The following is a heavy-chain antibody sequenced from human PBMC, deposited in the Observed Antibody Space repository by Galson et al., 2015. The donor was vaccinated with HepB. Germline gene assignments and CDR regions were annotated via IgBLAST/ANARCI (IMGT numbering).Heavy chain of an antibody. J-gene: IGHJ6*02. CDR1: GGSISSYY. CDR3: ARATKWLRFDYYYYYGMDV. Sequence: SETLSLTCTVSGGSISSYYWSWIRQPPGKGLEWIGYIYYSGSTNYNPSLKSRVTISVDTSKNQFSLKLSSVTAADTAVYYCARATKWLRFDYYYYYGMDVWGQGTTVTVSS. V-gene: IGHV4-59*01. CDR2: IYYSGST. D-gene: IGHD5-12*01.